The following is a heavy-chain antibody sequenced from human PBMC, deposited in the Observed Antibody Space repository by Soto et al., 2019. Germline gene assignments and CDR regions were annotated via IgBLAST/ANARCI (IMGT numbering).Heavy chain of an antibody. CDR1: GGSFSGYY. CDR2: INRSGTT. D-gene: IGHD2-8*02. CDR3: ARVGGVVYAVRYYYYYSGMDV. Sequence: SATLSLTCAVNGGSFSGYYWSWIRQPPGKGVEWIGEINRSGTTNYNPSLKSRVTISADTSKNQISMKLRSATAADTAVYFCARVGGVVYAVRYYYYYSGMDVWGQGTTVTVSS. V-gene: IGHV4-34*01. J-gene: IGHJ6*02.